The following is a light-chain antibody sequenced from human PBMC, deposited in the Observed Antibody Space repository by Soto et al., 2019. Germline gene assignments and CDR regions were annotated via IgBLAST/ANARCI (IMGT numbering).Light chain of an antibody. Sequence: IQMTQSPSTLSASVGDRVAITCLASQSIGIWLAWYQKKPGKAPRFLIYQASTLQAGVPSRFSVSGSGTEFTLTISSLQPDDFATYYCQQYNDYSWTFGQGTKVEIK. CDR3: QQYNDYSWT. V-gene: IGKV1-5*03. J-gene: IGKJ1*01. CDR2: QAS. CDR1: QSIGIW.